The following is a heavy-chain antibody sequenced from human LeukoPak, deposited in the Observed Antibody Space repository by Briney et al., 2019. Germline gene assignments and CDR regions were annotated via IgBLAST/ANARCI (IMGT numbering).Heavy chain of an antibody. CDR2: ISGSGGST. CDR3: AELGITMIGGV. Sequence: GGSLRLSCSASGFTFSSYEMNWVRQAPGKGLEWVSAISGSGGSTYYADSVKGRFTISRDNSKNTLYLQMNSLRAEDTAVYYCAELGITMIGGVWGKGTTVTIS. CDR1: GFTFSSYE. J-gene: IGHJ6*03. V-gene: IGHV3-23*01. D-gene: IGHD3-10*02.